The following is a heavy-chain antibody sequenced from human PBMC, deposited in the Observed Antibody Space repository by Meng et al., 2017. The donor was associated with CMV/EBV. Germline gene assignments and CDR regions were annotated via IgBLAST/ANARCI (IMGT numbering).Heavy chain of an antibody. Sequence: SETLSLTCAVYGGSFSGYYWSWIRQPPGKGLEWIGEINHSGSTNYNPSLKSRVTISVDTSKNQFSLKLSSVTAADTAVYYCANYDILTGLRNWGQGTLVTVSS. CDR2: INHSGST. CDR3: ANYDILTGLRN. V-gene: IGHV4-34*01. CDR1: GGSFSGYY. D-gene: IGHD3-9*01. J-gene: IGHJ4*02.